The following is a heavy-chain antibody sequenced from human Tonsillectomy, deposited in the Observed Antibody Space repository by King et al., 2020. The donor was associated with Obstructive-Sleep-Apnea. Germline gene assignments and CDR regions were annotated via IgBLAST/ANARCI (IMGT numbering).Heavy chain of an antibody. CDR3: ARDSYYYDSSGYYGAPYYFDY. J-gene: IGHJ4*02. CDR2: ILYDGSNK. CDR1: GFTFSSYG. Sequence: VQLVESGGGVVQPGRSLRLSCAASGFTFSSYGMHWVRQAPGKGLEWVAVILYDGSNKYYADSVKGRFTISRDNSKNTLYLQMNSLRAEDTAVYYCARDSYYYDSSGYYGAPYYFDYWGQGTLVTVSS. D-gene: IGHD3-22*01. V-gene: IGHV3-33*01.